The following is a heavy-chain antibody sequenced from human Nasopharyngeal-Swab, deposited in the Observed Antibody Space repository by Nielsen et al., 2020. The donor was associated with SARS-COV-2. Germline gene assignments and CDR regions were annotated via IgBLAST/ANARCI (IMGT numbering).Heavy chain of an antibody. D-gene: IGHD4-17*01. J-gene: IGHJ6*02. V-gene: IGHV3-33*01. CDR1: GFTFSSYG. Sequence: GESLKISCAASGFTFSSYGMHWVRQAPGKGLEWVAVIWYDGSNKYYADSVKGRFTISRDNSKNTLYLQMNSLRVEDTAVYYCAGGQGTVTTYYYYGMDVWGQGTTVTVSS. CDR3: AGGQGTVTTYYYYGMDV. CDR2: IWYDGSNK.